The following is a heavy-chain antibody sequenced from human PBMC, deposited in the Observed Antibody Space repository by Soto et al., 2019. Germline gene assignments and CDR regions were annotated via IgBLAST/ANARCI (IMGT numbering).Heavy chain of an antibody. CDR3: ARDREYSFGLTYDI. CDR1: GGSVSSDSYF. J-gene: IGHJ3*02. Sequence: SETLSLTCTVSGGSVSSDSYFWSWVRQPPGKGLEWIGYVSYRGITTYNPSLKSRVTMLLGTSKNQISLNLRSVTAADTAVYYCARDREYSFGLTYDIWGQGTMVTVSS. CDR2: VSYRGIT. V-gene: IGHV4-61*01. D-gene: IGHD3-3*01.